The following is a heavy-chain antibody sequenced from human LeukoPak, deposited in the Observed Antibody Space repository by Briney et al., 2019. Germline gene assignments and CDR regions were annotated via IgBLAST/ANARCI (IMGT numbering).Heavy chain of an antibody. CDR3: APRAGSGTS. V-gene: IGHV4-4*02. CDR1: GGSISSSNW. D-gene: IGHD3-10*01. J-gene: IGHJ5*02. Sequence: SETLSLTCAVSGGSISSSNWWSWVRQPPGKGLEWIGYIYYSGSTNYNPSLKSRVTISVDTSKNQFSLKLSSVTAADTAVYYCAPRAGSGTSWGQGTLVTVSS. CDR2: IYYSGST.